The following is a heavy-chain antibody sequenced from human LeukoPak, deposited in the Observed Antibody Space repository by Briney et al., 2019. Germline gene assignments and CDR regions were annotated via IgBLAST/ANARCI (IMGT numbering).Heavy chain of an antibody. CDR1: GFTFSTYS. CDR2: ISSSSYI. V-gene: IGHV3-21*01. CDR3: ARDLYGDYSFDY. J-gene: IGHJ4*02. D-gene: IGHD4-17*01. Sequence: PGGPLRLSCAASGFTFSTYSMNWVRQAPGMGLEWVSSISSSSYIYYADSVKGRFTISRDNAKNSLYLQMNSLRAEDTAVYYCARDLYGDYSFDYWGQGALVTVSS.